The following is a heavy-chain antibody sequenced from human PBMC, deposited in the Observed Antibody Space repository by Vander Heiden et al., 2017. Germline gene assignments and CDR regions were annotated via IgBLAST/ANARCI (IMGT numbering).Heavy chain of an antibody. J-gene: IGHJ5*02. D-gene: IGHD5-12*01. CDR3: ARLDVLGYNQNWFDP. CDR2: IYYSGST. V-gene: IGHV4-59*08. CDR1: GGSISSYY. Sequence: QVQLQESGPGLATPSETLSPTCTVSGGSISSYYWSWIRQPPGKGLEWIGYIYYSGSTNYNPSLKSRVTISVDTSKNQFSLKLSSVTAADTAVYYCARLDVLGYNQNWFDPWGQGTLVTVSS.